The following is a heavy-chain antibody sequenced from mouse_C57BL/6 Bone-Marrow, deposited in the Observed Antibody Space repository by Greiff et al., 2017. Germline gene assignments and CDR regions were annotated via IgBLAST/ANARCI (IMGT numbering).Heavy chain of an antibody. J-gene: IGHJ1*03. CDR3: ARRVITTVVATDWYFDV. D-gene: IGHD1-1*01. CDR2: IDPEDGDT. V-gene: IGHV14-1*01. Sequence: EVQLQESGAELVRPGASVKLSCTASGFDIKDYYMHWVKQRPEQGLEWIGRIDPEDGDTEYAPKFQGKATMTADTSSSTAYMQLSSLTSEDSAVYFCARRVITTVVATDWYFDVWGTGTTVTVSS. CDR1: GFDIKDYY.